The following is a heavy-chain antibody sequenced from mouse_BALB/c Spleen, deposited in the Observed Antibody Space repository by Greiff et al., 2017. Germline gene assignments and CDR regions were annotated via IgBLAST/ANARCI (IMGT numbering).Heavy chain of an antibody. CDR3: ARPDYGYDEGFAY. CDR1: GFTFTDYY. D-gene: IGHD2-2*01. V-gene: IGHV7-3*02. CDR2: IRNKANGYTT. J-gene: IGHJ3*01. Sequence: EVKLMESGGGLVQPGGSLRLSCATSGFTFTDYYMSWVRQPPGKALEWLGFIRNKANGYTTEYSASVKGRFTISRDNSQSILYLQMNTLRAEDSATYYCARPDYGYDEGFAYWGQGTLVTVSA.